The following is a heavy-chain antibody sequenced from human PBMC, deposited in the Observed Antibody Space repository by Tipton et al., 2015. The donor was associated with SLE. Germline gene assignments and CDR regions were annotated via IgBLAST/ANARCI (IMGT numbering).Heavy chain of an antibody. CDR3: VKDMDSFGSKSTLEY. CDR2: ISWNGDST. J-gene: IGHJ4*02. D-gene: IGHD1-1*01. V-gene: IGHV3-9*01. Sequence: SLRLSCAASGFTFDYSVHDSAMHWVRQVPGKGLEWVSGISWNGDSTHYSDSVKGRIIISRNNARKSLFLQMNSLRPEDTALYYCVKDMDSFGSKSTLEYWGQGTLVTVSS. CDR1: GFTFDYSVHDSA.